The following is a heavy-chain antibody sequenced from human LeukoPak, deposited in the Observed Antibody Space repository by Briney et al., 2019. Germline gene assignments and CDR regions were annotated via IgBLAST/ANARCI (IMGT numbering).Heavy chain of an antibody. CDR1: GFTFTSYG. CDR3: AKKAAPVSAIRAGFDY. V-gene: IGHV3-30*18. CDR2: ISYDGITN. J-gene: IGHJ4*02. D-gene: IGHD2-21*01. Sequence: GRSLRLSCSASGFTFTSYGMHWVRQAPGKGLEWVAVISYDGITNYYADSVKGRFTVSRDNSENTLYLQMNNLRADDTAVYYCAKKAAPVSAIRAGFDYRGQGTLVTVSS.